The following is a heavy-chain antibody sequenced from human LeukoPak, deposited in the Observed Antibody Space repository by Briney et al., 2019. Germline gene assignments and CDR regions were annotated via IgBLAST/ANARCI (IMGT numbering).Heavy chain of an antibody. Sequence: GGSLRLSCAASGFTFSSYAMSWVRQAPGKGLEWVSAISGSGGSTYYADSVKGRFTISRDNSKNTLYLQMNSLRAEDTAVYYCAKRESSSWYVPRGSYDPWGQGTLVTVSS. D-gene: IGHD6-13*01. J-gene: IGHJ5*02. CDR1: GFTFSSYA. CDR2: ISGSGGST. V-gene: IGHV3-23*01. CDR3: AKRESSSWYVPRGSYDP.